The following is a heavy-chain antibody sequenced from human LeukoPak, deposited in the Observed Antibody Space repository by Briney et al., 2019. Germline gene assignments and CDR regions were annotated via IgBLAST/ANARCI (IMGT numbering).Heavy chain of an antibody. V-gene: IGHV3-30*02. J-gene: IGHJ4*02. D-gene: IGHD7-27*01. CDR1: GFTFSNYI. Sequence: GGSLRLSCAASGFTFSNYIMHWVRQAPGKGLEWVSFIRFDGTNRHYVDSVEGRFTISRDNANNMLYLQMNSLNFEDTAVYYCARDAYHSGDLDQWGEGTLVIVSS. CDR2: IRFDGTNR. CDR3: ARDAYHSGDLDQ.